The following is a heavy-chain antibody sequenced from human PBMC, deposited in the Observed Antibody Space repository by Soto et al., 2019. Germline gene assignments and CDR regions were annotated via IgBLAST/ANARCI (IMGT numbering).Heavy chain of an antibody. CDR1: GGSISSGGYY. V-gene: IGHV4-31*03. CDR3: ARAASLIGPDDYYYYDSSGCWFDP. J-gene: IGHJ5*02. Sequence: SETLSLTCTVSGGSISSGGYYWSWIRQHPGKGLEWIGYIYYSGSTYYNPSLKSRVTISVDTSKNQFSLKLSSVTAADTAVYYCARAASLIGPDDYYYYDSSGCWFDPWGQGTLVTVSS. D-gene: IGHD3-22*01. CDR2: IYYSGST.